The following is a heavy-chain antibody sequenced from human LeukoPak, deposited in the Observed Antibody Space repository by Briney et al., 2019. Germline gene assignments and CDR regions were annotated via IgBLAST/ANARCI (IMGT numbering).Heavy chain of an antibody. CDR2: ISSSSSYT. CDR3: ARDFTALGSGPMDV. D-gene: IGHD3-10*01. V-gene: IGHV3-21*01. J-gene: IGHJ6*03. CDR1: GFPLSSYA. Sequence: GGSLRLSCAAFGFPLSSYAMSWVRQAPGKGLEWVSSISSSSSYTYYADSVKGRFTISRDNSKNTLYLQMNSLRAEDTAVYYCARDFTALGSGPMDVWGKGTTVTVSS.